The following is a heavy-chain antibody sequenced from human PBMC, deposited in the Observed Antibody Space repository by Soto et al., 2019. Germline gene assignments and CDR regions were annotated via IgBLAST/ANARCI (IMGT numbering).Heavy chain of an antibody. CDR2: INAGNGNT. CDR3: ARRVAVATSDAFDI. V-gene: IGHV1-3*01. Sequence: XSVKVSCKAAGYSFTSYAMHWVRQAPGQRLEWMGWINAGNGNTKYSQKFQGRVTITRDTSASTAYMELSSLRSEDTAVYYCARRVAVATSDAFDIWGQGTMVTVSS. D-gene: IGHD6-19*01. J-gene: IGHJ3*02. CDR1: GYSFTSYA.